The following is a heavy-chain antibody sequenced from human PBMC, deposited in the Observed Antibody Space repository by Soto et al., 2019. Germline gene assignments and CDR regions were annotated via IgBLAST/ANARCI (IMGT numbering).Heavy chain of an antibody. D-gene: IGHD3-10*01. V-gene: IGHV1-24*01. CDR1: GYTLTELS. CDR2: FDPEDGET. Sequence: QVQLVQSGAEVKKPGASVKVSCKVSGYTLTELSMHWVRQAPGKGLEWMGGFDPEDGETIYAQKFQGRVNMTEDKSTDTAYMELSSLRSEDTAVYYFATSFYGSGSPHYWGQGAPVTVSS. J-gene: IGHJ4*02. CDR3: ATSFYGSGSPHY.